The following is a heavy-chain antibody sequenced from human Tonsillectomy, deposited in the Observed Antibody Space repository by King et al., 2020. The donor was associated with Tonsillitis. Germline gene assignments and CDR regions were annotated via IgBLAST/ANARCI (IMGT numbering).Heavy chain of an antibody. CDR2: IHPNSGGT. CDR3: ARDLGYSGYDGAFNT. D-gene: IGHD5-12*01. CDR1: GYTFTGYY. Sequence: VQLVESGAEVKKPGASVKVSCKASGYTFTGYYIHWVRQAPGQGLEWMGWIHPNSGGTNYAQEFQGRVTMTRDTSIRIAYMELSRLRADDTAVYYRARDLGYSGYDGAFNTWGQGTMVTVSS. V-gene: IGHV1-2*02. J-gene: IGHJ3*02.